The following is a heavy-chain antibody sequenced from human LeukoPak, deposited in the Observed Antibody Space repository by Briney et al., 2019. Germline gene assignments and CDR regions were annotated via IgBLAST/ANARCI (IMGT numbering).Heavy chain of an antibody. CDR3: ATIGWAYDSSGYYNY. CDR1: GYNFISYG. CDR2: ISAYNGNT. Sequence: ASVKVSCKASGYNFISYGISWVRQAPGQGLEWMGWISAYNGNTNYAQKLQGRVTMTTDTSTSTAYMELRSLRSDDTAVYYCATIGWAYDSSGYYNYWGQGTLVTVSS. V-gene: IGHV1-18*01. J-gene: IGHJ4*02. D-gene: IGHD3-22*01.